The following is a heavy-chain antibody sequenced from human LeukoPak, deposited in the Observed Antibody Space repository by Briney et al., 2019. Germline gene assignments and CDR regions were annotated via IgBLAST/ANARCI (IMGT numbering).Heavy chain of an antibody. V-gene: IGHV4-31*03. Sequence: SGTLSLTCTVSGGSISSGGYYWSWIRQHPGKGLEWIGYIYYSGSTYYNPSLKSRVTISVDTSKNQFSLKLSSVTAADTAVYYCARGDGYKLEGPYYFDYWGQGTLVTVSS. D-gene: IGHD5-24*01. J-gene: IGHJ4*02. CDR3: ARGDGYKLEGPYYFDY. CDR2: IYYSGST. CDR1: GGSISSGGYY.